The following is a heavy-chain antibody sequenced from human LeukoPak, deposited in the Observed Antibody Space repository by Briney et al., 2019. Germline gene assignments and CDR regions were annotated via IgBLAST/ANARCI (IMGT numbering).Heavy chain of an antibody. CDR2: IKEDGSQI. CDR3: AGSSGWLFDY. J-gene: IGHJ4*02. V-gene: IGHV3-7*01. Sequence: GGSLGLSCVGTGFSFSNYWMNWVRQAPGKGLEWVANIKEDGSQIYYVDPVKGRFTISRDNAKNSVYLQMNSLRAEDTAVYYCAGSSGWLFDYWGQGTLVAVSS. CDR1: GFSFSNYW. D-gene: IGHD6-19*01.